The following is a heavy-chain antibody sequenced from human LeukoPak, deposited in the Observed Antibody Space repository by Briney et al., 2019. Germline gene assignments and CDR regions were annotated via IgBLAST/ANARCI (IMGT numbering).Heavy chain of an antibody. CDR3: AKWSGDYPSYYLDY. D-gene: IGHD4-17*01. CDR1: GFSFRSFG. CDR2: IRSDGTSK. Sequence: GRSLRLSCAASGFSFRSFGLHWVRQAPGKGLEWVALIRSDGTSKKYADSVKGRFTISRDTSKNTVYLQMNSLRAEDTAVYSCAKWSGDYPSYYLDYWGQGTLVTVSS. V-gene: IGHV3-33*06. J-gene: IGHJ4*02.